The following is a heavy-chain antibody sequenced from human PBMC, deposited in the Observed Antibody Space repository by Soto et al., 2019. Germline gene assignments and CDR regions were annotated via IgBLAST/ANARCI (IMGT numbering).Heavy chain of an antibody. Sequence: GGSLRLSCAASGFTFSTYAMSWVRRAPGKGLEWVSAISGSGGSTYYADSVKGRFTISRDNSKNTLYVQMNSLRVDDTAVYYCAKGNGEYADYYYYGMDVWGQGTTVTVSS. CDR2: ISGSGGST. D-gene: IGHD2-8*01. J-gene: IGHJ6*02. CDR3: AKGNGEYADYYYYGMDV. V-gene: IGHV3-23*01. CDR1: GFTFSTYA.